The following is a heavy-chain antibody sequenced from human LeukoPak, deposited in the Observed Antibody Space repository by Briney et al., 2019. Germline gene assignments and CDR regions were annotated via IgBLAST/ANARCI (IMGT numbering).Heavy chain of an antibody. V-gene: IGHV5-51*01. D-gene: IGHD3-16*01. J-gene: IGHJ4*02. CDR3: ARWQYHGNTRYAAY. Sequence: GESLKISCKGSGYTFSSSWFGWVRQMPGKGLEWMGIINPRDSHTIYSPSFQGQVTISADKSISTAYLQWSSLKASDTAIYYCARWQYHGNTRYAAYWAQGTLVTVSS. CDR1: GYTFSSSW. CDR2: INPRDSHT.